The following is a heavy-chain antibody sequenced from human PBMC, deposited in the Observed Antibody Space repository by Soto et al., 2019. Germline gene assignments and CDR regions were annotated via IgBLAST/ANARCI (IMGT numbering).Heavy chain of an antibody. D-gene: IGHD3-16*01. V-gene: IGHV3-30*18. CDR2: ISSDGSRI. Sequence: VQLVESGGGVVQPGRSLRLSCAASGFTFSSYAMHWVRQAPGKGLEWVAVISSDGSRIYYADSVKGRYTIYRDNSKNTLYLQMNSLRPEDTAVYYCAKADATLMGFDYWGQGTLVTVSS. CDR1: GFTFSSYA. J-gene: IGHJ4*02. CDR3: AKADATLMGFDY.